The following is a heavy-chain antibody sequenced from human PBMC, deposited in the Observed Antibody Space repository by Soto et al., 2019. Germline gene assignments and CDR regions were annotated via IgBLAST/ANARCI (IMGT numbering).Heavy chain of an antibody. CDR2: INHSGST. J-gene: IGHJ4*02. Sequence: QVQLQQWGAGLLKPSETLSLTCAVYGGSFSGYYWSWIRQPPGKGLEWIGEINHSGSTNYNPSLKSRVTKSVDTSKNQFSLKLSSLTAADTAVYYCAREYYYGSGSYYNGFDYWGQGTLVTVSS. D-gene: IGHD3-10*01. CDR1: GGSFSGYY. CDR3: AREYYYGSGSYYNGFDY. V-gene: IGHV4-34*01.